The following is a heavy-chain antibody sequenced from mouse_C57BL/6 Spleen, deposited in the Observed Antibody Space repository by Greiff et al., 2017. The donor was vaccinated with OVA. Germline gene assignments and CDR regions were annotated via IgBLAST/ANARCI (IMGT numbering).Heavy chain of an antibody. J-gene: IGHJ3*01. D-gene: IGHD4-1*02. Sequence: QVQLKQSGAELVRPGASVTLSCKASGYTFTDYEMHWVKQTPVHGLEWIGAIDPETGGTAYNQKFKGKAILTADKSSSTAYMELRSLTSEDSAVYYCTRRSNWAWFAYWGQGTLVTVSA. CDR2: IDPETGGT. V-gene: IGHV1-15*01. CDR1: GYTFTDYE. CDR3: TRRSNWAWFAY.